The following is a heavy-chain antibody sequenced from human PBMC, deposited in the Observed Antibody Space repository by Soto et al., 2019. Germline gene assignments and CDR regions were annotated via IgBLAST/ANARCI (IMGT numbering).Heavy chain of an antibody. Sequence: SETLSLTCAFYVGFLSESYWTWIRHPPGKGLEWIGEINHVGGTNYNPSLKSRVTMSVDTSQNQFSLRLISVTAADTAMYFCVRIRFKLASLVLRLEPWGQGTPVSVSS. CDR2: INHVGGT. CDR1: VGFLSESY. J-gene: IGHJ5*02. D-gene: IGHD2-15*01. V-gene: IGHV4-34*01. CDR3: VRIRFKLASLVLRLEP.